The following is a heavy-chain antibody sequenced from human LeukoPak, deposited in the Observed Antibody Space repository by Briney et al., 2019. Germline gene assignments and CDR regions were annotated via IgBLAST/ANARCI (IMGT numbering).Heavy chain of an antibody. V-gene: IGHV4-38-2*02. CDR1: GYSISSGYY. J-gene: IGHJ4*02. CDR2: IYHSGST. D-gene: IGHD6-13*01. Sequence: SETLSLTCTVSGYSISSGYYWGRIRQPPGKGLEWIGSIYHSGSTYYNPSLKSRVTISVDTSKNQFSLKLSSVTAADTAVYYCAREIAAPGGGALDYWGQGTLVTVSS. CDR3: AREIAAPGGGALDY.